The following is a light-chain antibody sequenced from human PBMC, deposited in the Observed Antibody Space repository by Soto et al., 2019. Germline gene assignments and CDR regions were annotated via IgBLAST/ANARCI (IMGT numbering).Light chain of an antibody. J-gene: IGLJ3*02. CDR2: GNS. CDR3: QSYDSSLSGSV. V-gene: IGLV1-40*01. CDR1: SSNIGAGYD. Sequence: QSVLTQPPSVSGAPGKRVTISCTGSSSNIGAGYDVHWYQQLPGTAPKLLIYGNSNRPSGVPDRFSGSKSGTLASLAITGLQAEDEADYYCQSYDSSLSGSVFGGGTKLTVL.